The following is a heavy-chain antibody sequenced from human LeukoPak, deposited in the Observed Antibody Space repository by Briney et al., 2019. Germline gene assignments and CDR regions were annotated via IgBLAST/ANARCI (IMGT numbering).Heavy chain of an antibody. V-gene: IGHV4-34*01. D-gene: IGHD6-13*01. J-gene: IGHJ4*02. CDR3: ARDPSRIGPEYSSSWYEVDHKDY. CDR2: INHSGST. Sequence: SETLSLTCAVYGGSFSGYYWSWIPQPPEKGLEWIGEINHSGSTNYNPSLKSRVTISVDTSKNQFSLKLSSVTAADTAVYYCARDPSRIGPEYSSSWYEVDHKDYWGQGTLVTVSS. CDR1: GGSFSGYY.